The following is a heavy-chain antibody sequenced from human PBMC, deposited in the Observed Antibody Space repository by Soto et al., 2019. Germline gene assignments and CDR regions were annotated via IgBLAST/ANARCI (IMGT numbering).Heavy chain of an antibody. V-gene: IGHV1-2*06. J-gene: IGHJ6*02. CDR2: INPNSGVT. CDR1: GYTFRGYY. Sequence: QLVQSGAEVKKPGASVKVSCQAFGYTFRGYYIHWVRRAPGQGLVWLGRINPNSGVTDYAQKFQGRVTNTRDTSNITAYMELSSLISDDTAVYYCARDPSSIYCTGDNCYYAIDVWGQGTTVTVSS. D-gene: IGHD2-8*02. CDR3: ARDPSSIYCTGDNCYYAIDV.